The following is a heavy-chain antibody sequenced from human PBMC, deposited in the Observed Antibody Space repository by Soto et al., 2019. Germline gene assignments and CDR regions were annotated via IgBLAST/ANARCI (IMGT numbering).Heavy chain of an antibody. V-gene: IGHV4-59*01. CDR2: SYYSGSP. CDR1: GGSISSYY. J-gene: IGHJ3*02. CDR3: AGERMSHGAFDI. Sequence: QVQLQESGPGLVKPSETLSLTCTVSGGSISSYYWSWIRQPPGKGLEWIGYSYYSGSPNYNPSLKGRVTISVDTSKNQFSLKLSSVTAADTAVYYCAGERMSHGAFDIWGQGTMVTVSS.